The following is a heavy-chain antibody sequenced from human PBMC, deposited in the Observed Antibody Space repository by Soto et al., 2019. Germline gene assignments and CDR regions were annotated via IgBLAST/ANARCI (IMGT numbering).Heavy chain of an antibody. J-gene: IGHJ4*02. D-gene: IGHD1-7*01. CDR3: ATWRGINKWNYVSD. V-gene: IGHV1-24*01. Sequence: ASVKVSCKVSGYTLTELSMHWVRQAPGKGLEWMGGFDPEDGETIYAQKFQGRVTLTEDTSTDTAYMELSSLRSEDTAVYYCATWRGINKWNYVSDWGQGTLVTVYS. CDR1: GYTLTELS. CDR2: FDPEDGET.